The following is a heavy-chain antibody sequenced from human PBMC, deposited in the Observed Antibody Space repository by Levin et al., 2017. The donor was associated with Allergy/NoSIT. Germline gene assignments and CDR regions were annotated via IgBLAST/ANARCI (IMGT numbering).Heavy chain of an antibody. Sequence: PSETLSLTCAVYGGSFSGYYWSWIRQPPGKGLEWIGEINHSGSTNYNPSLKSRVTISVDTSKNQFSLKLSSVTAADTAVYYCARPEDRRDYDILTGYFWGAGSPQGAFDIWGQGTMVTVSS. CDR1: GGSFSGYY. D-gene: IGHD3-9*01. CDR3: ARPEDRRDYDILTGYFWGAGSPQGAFDI. J-gene: IGHJ3*02. CDR2: INHSGST. V-gene: IGHV4-34*01.